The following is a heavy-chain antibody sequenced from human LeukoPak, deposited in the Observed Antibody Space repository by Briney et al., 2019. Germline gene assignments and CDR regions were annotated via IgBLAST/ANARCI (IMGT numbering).Heavy chain of an antibody. V-gene: IGHV3-48*03. Sequence: GGSLRLSCAASGFTFSSYEMNWVRQAPGKGLEWVSYISSSGSTIYYADSVKGRFTISRDNAKNSLYLQMNSLRAEDTAVYYCAREDLSGYGEIDYWGQGTLATVSS. CDR3: AREDLSGYGEIDY. CDR1: GFTFSSYE. J-gene: IGHJ4*02. D-gene: IGHD5-12*01. CDR2: ISSSGSTI.